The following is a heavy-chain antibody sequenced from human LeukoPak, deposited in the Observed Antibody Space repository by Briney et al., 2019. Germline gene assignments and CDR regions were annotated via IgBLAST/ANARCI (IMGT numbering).Heavy chain of an antibody. CDR1: GGSISSYY. Sequence: PETLSLTCTVSGGSISSYYWSWIRQPPGKGLEWIGYIYYSGSTNYNPSLKSRVTISVDTSKNQFSLKLSSVTAADTAVYYCARGTTIHGFQHWGQGTLVTVSS. V-gene: IGHV4-59*08. CDR2: IYYSGST. D-gene: IGHD1-26*01. J-gene: IGHJ1*01. CDR3: ARGTTIHGFQH.